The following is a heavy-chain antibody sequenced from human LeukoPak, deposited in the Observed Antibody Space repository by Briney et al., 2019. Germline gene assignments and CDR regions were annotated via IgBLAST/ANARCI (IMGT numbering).Heavy chain of an antibody. J-gene: IGHJ4*02. CDR1: GYTFTGYY. CDR3: ARDRTTVTIFDS. D-gene: IGHD4-17*01. Sequence: ASVKVSCKASGYTFTGYYIHWIRQVPGQGLEGMGWIKPNSGDTNYAQSFQGRVTMTRDTSINTAYMELSRLKSDGTAMYYCARDRTTVTIFDSWGQGTLVTVSS. CDR2: IKPNSGDT. V-gene: IGHV1-2*02.